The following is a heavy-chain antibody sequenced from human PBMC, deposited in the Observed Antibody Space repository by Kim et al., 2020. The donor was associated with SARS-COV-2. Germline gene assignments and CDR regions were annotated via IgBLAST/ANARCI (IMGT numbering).Heavy chain of an antibody. CDR1: GYTFTSYA. V-gene: IGHV1-3*01. D-gene: IGHD2-21*02. CDR3: ASGYCGGDCYYYFDY. CDR2: INAGNGNT. Sequence: ASVKVSCKASGYTFTSYAMHWVRQAPGQRLEWMGWINAGNGNTKYSQKFQGRVTITRDTSASTAYMELSSLRSEDTAVYYCASGYCGGDCYYYFDYWGQGTLVTVSS. J-gene: IGHJ4*02.